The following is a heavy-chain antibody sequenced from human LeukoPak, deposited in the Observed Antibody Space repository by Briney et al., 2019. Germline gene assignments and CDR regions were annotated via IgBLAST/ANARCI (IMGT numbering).Heavy chain of an antibody. Sequence: PGGFLRLSCAASGFTFSDYWMHWVRQAPGKGLEWVANIKQGGGETYNVDSVKGRFSISRDNAKNSLYLQMNSLRAEDTAVYYCARGADGAFDYWGQGIVVTVSP. J-gene: IGHJ4*02. V-gene: IGHV3-7*01. D-gene: IGHD5-24*01. CDR1: GFTFSDYW. CDR3: ARGADGAFDY. CDR2: IKQGGGET.